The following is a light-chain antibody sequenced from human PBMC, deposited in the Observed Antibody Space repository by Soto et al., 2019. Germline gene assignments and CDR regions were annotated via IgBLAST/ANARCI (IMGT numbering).Light chain of an antibody. CDR2: ASS. CDR1: QTIGSN. Sequence: DIQMTQSPSSLSASVGDRVTVTCRASQTIGSNLNWYHQRPGKAPQLLIFASSSLQSGVPSRFSGSGSGTDFTLTISSLQPEDVATYYCQQTNTSPPTFGGGTKVEIK. CDR3: QQTNTSPPT. J-gene: IGKJ4*01. V-gene: IGKV1-39*01.